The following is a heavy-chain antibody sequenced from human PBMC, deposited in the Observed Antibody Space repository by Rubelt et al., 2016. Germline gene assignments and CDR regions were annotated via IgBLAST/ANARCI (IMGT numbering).Heavy chain of an antibody. CDR1: GGSISSSNYY. V-gene: IGHV4-39*07. CDR2: IYYSGST. D-gene: IGHD3-16*02. Sequence: GLVKPSETLSLTCTVSGGSISSSNYYWGWIRQPPGKGLEWIGSIYYSGSTYYNPSLKSRVTISVDTSKNQFSLKLSSVTAADTAVYYCARSLGELSFDYWGQGTLVTVSS. CDR3: ARSLGELSFDY. J-gene: IGHJ4*02.